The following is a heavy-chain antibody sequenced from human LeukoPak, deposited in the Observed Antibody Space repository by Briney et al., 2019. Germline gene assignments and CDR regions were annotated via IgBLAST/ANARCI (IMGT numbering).Heavy chain of an antibody. CDR2: ISYDGSNK. D-gene: IGHD3-10*01. CDR3: ARHQGSLFGELLYYFDY. CDR1: GFTFSSYA. J-gene: IGHJ4*02. V-gene: IGHV3-30*04. Sequence: GRSLRLSCAASGFTFSSYAMHWVRQAPGEGLEWVAVISYDGSNKYYADSVKGRFTISRDNSKNTLYLQMNSLRAEDTAVYYCARHQGSLFGELLYYFDYWGQGTLVTVSS.